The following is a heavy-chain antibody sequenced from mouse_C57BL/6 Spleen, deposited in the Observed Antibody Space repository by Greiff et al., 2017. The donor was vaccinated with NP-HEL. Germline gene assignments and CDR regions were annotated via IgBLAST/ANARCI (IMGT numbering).Heavy chain of an antibody. V-gene: IGHV1-53*01. CDR1: GYTFTSYW. Sequence: QVQLQQPGPELVKPGASGYTFTSYWMHWVKQRPGQGLEWIGTINPSNGGTNYNEKFKSKATLTVDKSSSTAYMQLSSLTSEDSAVYYCARTLYGSIHWYFDVWGTGTTVTVSS. CDR3: ARTLYGSIHWYFDV. D-gene: IGHD1-1*01. J-gene: IGHJ1*03. CDR2: INPSNGGT.